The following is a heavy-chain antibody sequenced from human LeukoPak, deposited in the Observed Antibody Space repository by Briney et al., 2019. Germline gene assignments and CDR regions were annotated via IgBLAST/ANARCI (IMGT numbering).Heavy chain of an antibody. CDR1: GGSISSNY. D-gene: IGHD3-3*01. CDR3: ARIFGVVIDY. V-gene: IGHV4-59*01. J-gene: IGHJ4*02. CDR2: IRYSGST. Sequence: SEPLSLTCTVSGGSISSNYWSWIRQPPGKGLEWIGYIRYSGSTYYNPSLKSRVTMSLDTSKNLFSLKLSSVTAADTAVYYCARIFGVVIDYWGPGTLVTVSS.